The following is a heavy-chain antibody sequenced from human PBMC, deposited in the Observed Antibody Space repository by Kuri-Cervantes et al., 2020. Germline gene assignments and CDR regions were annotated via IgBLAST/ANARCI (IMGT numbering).Heavy chain of an antibody. J-gene: IGHJ4*02. V-gene: IGHV4-61*02. CDR3: ARGEWLRFGMYYFDY. CDR2: IYTSGST. D-gene: IGHD5-12*01. CDR1: GGSISSGSYY. Sequence: SETLSLTCTASGGSISSGSYYWSWIRQPAGKGLEWIGRIYTSGSTNYNPSLKSRVTISVDTSKNQFSLKLSSVTAADTAVYYCARGEWLRFGMYYFDYWGQGTLVTVSS.